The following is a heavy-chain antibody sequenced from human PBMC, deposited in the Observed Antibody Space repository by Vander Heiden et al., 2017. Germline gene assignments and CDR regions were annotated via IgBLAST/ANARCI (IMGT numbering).Heavy chain of an antibody. Sequence: QVQLVDSGGGPVQPGGPLRLSCAGSRFASRVNAIPWLRQPPGKGPEWVSSISYDGSSKYYADSVKGRFTISRDNSNNTVYLQMNSLRGEDTSVYYCSRGADGSSSGREFDHWGQGTLVTVSS. CDR1: RFASRVNA. D-gene: IGHD6-6*01. CDR2: ISYDGSSK. J-gene: IGHJ4*02. CDR3: SRGADGSSSGREFDH. V-gene: IGHV3-30-3*01.